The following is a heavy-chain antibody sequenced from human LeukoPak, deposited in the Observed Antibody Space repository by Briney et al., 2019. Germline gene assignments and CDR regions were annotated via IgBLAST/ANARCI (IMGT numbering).Heavy chain of an antibody. CDR1: GGSISSYY. D-gene: IGHD2-15*01. V-gene: IGHV4-59*01. J-gene: IGHJ6*03. CDR2: IYYSGST. CDR3: ARSVEGYCSGRSCYSYYYYMDV. Sequence: PSETLSLTCTVSGGSISSYYWSWIRQPPGKGLEWIGYIYYSGSTNYNPSLKSRVTISVDTSKNQFSLKLSSVTAADTAVYYCARSVEGYCSGRSCYSYYYYMDVWGKGTTVTVSS.